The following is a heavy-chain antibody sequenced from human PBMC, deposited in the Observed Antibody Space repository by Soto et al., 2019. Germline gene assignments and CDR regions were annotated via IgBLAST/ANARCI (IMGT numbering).Heavy chain of an antibody. CDR1: GFTFSSYG. V-gene: IGHV3-33*01. Sequence: PGGSLRLSCAASGFTFSSYGMHWVRQAPGKGLEWVAVIWYDGSNKYYADSVKGRFTISRDNSKNTLYLQMNSLRAEDTAVYYCAGEAGFIITGTTPHSNYYGMDVWGQGTTVTVSS. CDR2: IWYDGSNK. CDR3: AGEAGFIITGTTPHSNYYGMDV. D-gene: IGHD1-7*01. J-gene: IGHJ6*02.